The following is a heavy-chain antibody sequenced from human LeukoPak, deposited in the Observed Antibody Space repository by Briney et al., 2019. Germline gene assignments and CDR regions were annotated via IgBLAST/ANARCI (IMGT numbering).Heavy chain of an antibody. CDR3: ARVGTTYYYYYYMDV. CDR1: GYTFTGYY. D-gene: IGHD1-1*01. Sequence: ASVKVSCKASGYTFTGYYMHWVRQAPGQGLEWMGWINPNSGGTNYAQKFQGRVTMTRDTSISTAYMELSRLRSDDTAVYYCARVGTTYYYYYYMDVWGKGTTVTVPS. CDR2: INPNSGGT. J-gene: IGHJ6*03. V-gene: IGHV1-2*02.